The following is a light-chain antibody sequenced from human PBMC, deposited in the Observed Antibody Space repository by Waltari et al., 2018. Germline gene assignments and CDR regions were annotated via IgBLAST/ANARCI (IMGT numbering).Light chain of an antibody. CDR1: SSNIGSYI. J-gene: IGLJ3*02. Sequence: QSVLTQPPSASGTPGPRVTISCSGSSSNIGSYIVTWYQQLPGTAPKLLIYINNQRPSGVPDRFSGSKSGTSASLAISGLQSEDEADYYCAGWDDRLNGVVFGGGTKLTVL. CDR2: INN. CDR3: AGWDDRLNGVV. V-gene: IGLV1-44*01.